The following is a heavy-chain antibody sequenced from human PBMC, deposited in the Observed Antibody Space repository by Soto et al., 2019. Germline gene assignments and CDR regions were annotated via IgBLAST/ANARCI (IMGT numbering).Heavy chain of an antibody. D-gene: IGHD3-10*01. Sequence: SVKVSCKASGGTFSSYAISWVRQAPGQGLEWMGGIIPIFGTANYAQKFQGRVTITADESTSTAYMELSSLRSEDTAVYYCARDITMVRGVTRRANYGVDVWGQGTTVTVSS. J-gene: IGHJ6*02. CDR1: GGTFSSYA. CDR3: ARDITMVRGVTRRANYGVDV. CDR2: IIPIFGTA. V-gene: IGHV1-69*13.